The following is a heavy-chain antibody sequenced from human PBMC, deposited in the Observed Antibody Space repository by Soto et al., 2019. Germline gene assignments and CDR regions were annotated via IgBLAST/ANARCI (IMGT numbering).Heavy chain of an antibody. CDR3: ARIRAGSYGIYFDY. CDR2: IYYSGST. Sequence: SETLSLTCTVSGGSISSYSLSWIRQPPGKGLEWIGYIYYSGSTNYNPSLTSRVTISVDTSKNQFSLKLSSVTAADTAVYYCARIRAGSYGIYFDYWGQGTLVTVSS. CDR1: GGSISSYS. J-gene: IGHJ4*02. D-gene: IGHD5-18*01. V-gene: IGHV4-59*01.